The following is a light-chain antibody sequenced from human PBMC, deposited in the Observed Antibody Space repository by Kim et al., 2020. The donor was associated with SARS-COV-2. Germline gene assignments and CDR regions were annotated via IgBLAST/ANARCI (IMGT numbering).Light chain of an antibody. CDR3: QSYNRSIVV. J-gene: IGLJ2*01. CDR2: EDD. Sequence: NFMLSQPHSVSESPGKTVTISCTRSRGSIDDNYVQWYQQRPGGVPTTVIYEDDQRPSGVPDRFSGSIDKSSNSASLTISGLKPEDEAEYYCQSYNRSIVVFGGGTKLTVL. V-gene: IGLV6-57*04. CDR1: RGSIDDNY.